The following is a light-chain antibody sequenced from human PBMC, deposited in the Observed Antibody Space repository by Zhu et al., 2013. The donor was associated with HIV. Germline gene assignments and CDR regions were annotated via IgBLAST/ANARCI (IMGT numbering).Light chain of an antibody. CDR3: QEYGDSRT. V-gene: IGKV3-20*01. CDR1: QSVSSGY. CDR2: GAS. Sequence: ETVLTQSPGTLSLSPGERVTLSCRASQSVSSGYLAWYQQKLGHTPRLLIYGASNRATGIPDRFSGSGSGTDFTLTISRLEPEDFAVYYCQEYGDSRTFGQGTKVEIK. J-gene: IGKJ1*01.